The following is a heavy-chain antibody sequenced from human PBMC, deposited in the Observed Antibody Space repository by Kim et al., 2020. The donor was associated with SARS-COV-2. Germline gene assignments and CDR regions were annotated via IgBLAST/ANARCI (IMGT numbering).Heavy chain of an antibody. CDR3: AREIQNSGRYWVFY. D-gene: IGHD1-26*01. CDR1: GDTFTRNN. J-gene: IGHJ4*02. V-gene: IGHV1-3*01. Sequence: ASVKVSCKASGDTFTRNNMHWVRQAPGQGLEWVGWIGVGNGATQYSPNLQGRVTITRDTSASTAYMELSSLRSEDTAVYYCAREIQNSGRYWVFYWGQGTLVTVSS. CDR2: IGVGNGAT.